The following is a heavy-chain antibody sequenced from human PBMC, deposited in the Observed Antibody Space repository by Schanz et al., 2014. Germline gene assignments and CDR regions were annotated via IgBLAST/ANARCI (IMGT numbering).Heavy chain of an antibody. CDR2: IYTSGST. D-gene: IGHD1-26*01. J-gene: IGHJ4*02. Sequence: QVQLQESGPGLVKSSETLSLTCTVSGGSISTYYWSWIRQPAGKGLEWIGRIYTSGSTNYNPSLKRRVTMSVDTSKNQFPLRLSSVTAADTAVYYCARYTGAYFDYWGQGTLVTVSS. CDR3: ARYTGAYFDY. V-gene: IGHV4-4*07. CDR1: GGSISTYY.